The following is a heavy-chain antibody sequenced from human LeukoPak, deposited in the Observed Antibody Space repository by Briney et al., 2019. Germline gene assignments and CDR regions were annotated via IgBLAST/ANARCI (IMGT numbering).Heavy chain of an antibody. Sequence: PGRSLRLSCAASGFTFSSYGMHWVRQAPGKGLEWVAVIWYDGSNKYYADSVKGRFTISRDNSKNTLYLQMNGLRAEDTAVYYCARDYDILTGYYGFDYWGQGTLVTVSS. D-gene: IGHD3-9*01. V-gene: IGHV3-33*01. CDR1: GFTFSSYG. J-gene: IGHJ4*02. CDR2: IWYDGSNK. CDR3: ARDYDILTGYYGFDY.